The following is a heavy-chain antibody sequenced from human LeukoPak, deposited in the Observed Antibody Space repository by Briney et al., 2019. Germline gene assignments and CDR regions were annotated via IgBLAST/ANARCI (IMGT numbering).Heavy chain of an antibody. CDR1: GGPINT. V-gene: IGHV4-4*07. CDR3: ARGGKATVVTM. CDR2: SIPVGAP. Sequence: SETLSLTCTVSGGPINTGAGSGSPPGRDWSGLGVSIPVGAPTTTPSLKSRVSMSVDTSKNQFSLKLTSVTAADTAVYYCARGGKATVVTMWGQGILVTVSS. D-gene: IGHD4-23*01. J-gene: IGHJ4*02.